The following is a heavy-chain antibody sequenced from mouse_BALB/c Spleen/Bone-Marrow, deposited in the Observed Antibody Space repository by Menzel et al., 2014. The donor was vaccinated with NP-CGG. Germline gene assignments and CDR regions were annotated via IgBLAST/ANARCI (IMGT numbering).Heavy chain of an antibody. V-gene: IGHV5-4*02. Sequence: DVLLVESGGGLVKPGGSLKLSCAASGFTFSDYYMYWVRQTPEKRLEWVATISDGGSYTYYPDSVKGRFTISRDNAKNNLYLQMSSLKSEXTAMYYCARGSSYFDYWGQGTTLTVPS. J-gene: IGHJ2*01. CDR2: ISDGGSYT. D-gene: IGHD1-1*01. CDR3: ARGSSYFDY. CDR1: GFTFSDYY.